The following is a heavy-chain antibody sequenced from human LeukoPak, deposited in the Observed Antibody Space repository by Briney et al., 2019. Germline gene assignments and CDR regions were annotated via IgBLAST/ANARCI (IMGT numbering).Heavy chain of an antibody. V-gene: IGHV4-30-4*08. J-gene: IGHJ6*02. Sequence: PSETLSLTCAVYGGSFSGYYWSWIRQPPGKGLEWIGYIYYSGSTYYNPSLKSRVTISVDTSKNQFSLKVSSVSAADTAVYYCAREKSPPPGHYYGMDVWGQGTTVTVSS. CDR3: AREKSPPPGHYYGMDV. CDR2: IYYSGST. CDR1: GGSFSGYY.